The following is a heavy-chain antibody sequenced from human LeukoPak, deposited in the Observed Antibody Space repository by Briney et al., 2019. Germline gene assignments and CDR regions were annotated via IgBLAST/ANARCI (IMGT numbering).Heavy chain of an antibody. D-gene: IGHD3-22*01. CDR3: ARDSYYYDSSGYAADAFDI. CDR1: GGSISSYY. CDR2: IYYSGST. V-gene: IGHV4-59*01. Sequence: SETLSLTCTVSGGSISSYYWSWIRQPPGKGLEWIGYIYYSGSTNYNPPLKSRVTISVDTSKNQFSLKLSSVTAADTAVYYCARDSYYYDSSGYAADAFDIWGQGTMVTVSS. J-gene: IGHJ3*02.